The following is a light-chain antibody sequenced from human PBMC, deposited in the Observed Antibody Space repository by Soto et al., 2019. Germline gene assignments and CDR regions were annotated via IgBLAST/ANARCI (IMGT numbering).Light chain of an antibody. Sequence: ETVMTQSPATLSVSPGERATLSCRASQSVSNNLAWYQQKPGQVPRLLIYGASTRATGIPARFSGSGSGTEFTLTISSLQSEDFAVYYCQQSNNWPRTFGQGTKVDNK. CDR1: QSVSNN. J-gene: IGKJ1*01. V-gene: IGKV3D-15*01. CDR3: QQSNNWPRT. CDR2: GAS.